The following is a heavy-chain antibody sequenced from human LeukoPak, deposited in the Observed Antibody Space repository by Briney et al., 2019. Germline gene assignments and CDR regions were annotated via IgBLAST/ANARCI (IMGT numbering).Heavy chain of an antibody. CDR2: ISSDGSNK. V-gene: IGHV3-30*18. Sequence: PGRSLRLSCAASGFIFSSYGMQWVRQVPGKGLEWVAVISSDGSNKHYAESVKGRFTNSRDKSKNTLYLQMDSLRAEDTAVYYCAKAHTSSWFLSDYWGQGTLVAVSS. D-gene: IGHD6-13*01. J-gene: IGHJ4*02. CDR3: AKAHTSSWFLSDY. CDR1: GFIFSSYG.